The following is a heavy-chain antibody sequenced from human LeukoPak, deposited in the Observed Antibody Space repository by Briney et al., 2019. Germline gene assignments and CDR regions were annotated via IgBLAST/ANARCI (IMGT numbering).Heavy chain of an antibody. J-gene: IGHJ4*02. V-gene: IGHV1-18*01. CDR2: ISAYNGNT. CDR3: ARDPYYYDSSGYLPSDY. Sequence: ASVKVSCKASGYAFTSYGISWVRQAPGQALEWMGWISAYNGNTNYAQKLQGRVTMTTDTSTSTAYMELRSLRSDDTAVYYCARDPYYYDSSGYLPSDYWGQGTLVTVSS. D-gene: IGHD3-22*01. CDR1: GYAFTSYG.